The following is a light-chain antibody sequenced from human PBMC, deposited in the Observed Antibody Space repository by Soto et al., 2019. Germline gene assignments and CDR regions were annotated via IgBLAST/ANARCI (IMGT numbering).Light chain of an antibody. V-gene: IGKV3-11*01. Sequence: EIVLTQSPATLSLSPGERATLSCWASQSVNRYLVWYQQKPGQAPRLLMYDASKRATGIPARFSGSGSGTDFTLTISSLEPEDFAVYYCQQRDIWPWKSGKGTKVDI. CDR3: QQRDIWPWK. J-gene: IGKJ1*01. CDR1: QSVNRY. CDR2: DAS.